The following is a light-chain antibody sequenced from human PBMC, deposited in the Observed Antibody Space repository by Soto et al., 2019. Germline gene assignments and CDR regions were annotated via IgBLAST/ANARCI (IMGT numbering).Light chain of an antibody. CDR2: EVN. CDR1: SSDIGAYDY. CDR3: FSFTTTSTHV. Sequence: QSALTQPASLSGSPGQSITISCTGTSSDIGAYDYISWFQQHPGKAPKLMISEVNNRPSWVSNRFSGSKSGNTAYLTISGLQVEDEAAYFCFSFTTTSTHVFGTGSQVTVL. J-gene: IGLJ1*01. V-gene: IGLV2-14*01.